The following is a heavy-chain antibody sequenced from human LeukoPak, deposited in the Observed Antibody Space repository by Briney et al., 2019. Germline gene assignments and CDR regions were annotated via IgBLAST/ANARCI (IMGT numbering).Heavy chain of an antibody. D-gene: IGHD6-19*01. Sequence: GGSLRLSCAASGFTVSTNCMSWVRQAPGKGLEWVSVIYSGGSTYYADSVKGRFTISRDNSKNTLYLQMNSLRAEDTAVYYCARVIAVAGYYYYYYMDVWGKGTTVTISS. CDR3: ARVIAVAGYYYYYYMDV. V-gene: IGHV3-53*01. J-gene: IGHJ6*03. CDR2: IYSGGST. CDR1: GFTVSTNC.